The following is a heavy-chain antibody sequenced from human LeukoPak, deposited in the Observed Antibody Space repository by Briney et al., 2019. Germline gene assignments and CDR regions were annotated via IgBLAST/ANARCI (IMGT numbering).Heavy chain of an antibody. Sequence: PGGSLRLSCAASGFTFSSYSMNWVRQAPGKGLEWVSTISGSGGGTYYADSVKGRFTISRDSSKNTLYLQMNSLRAEDTAIYYCAKLLVPTRLFDAFDIWGQGTMVTVSS. V-gene: IGHV3-23*01. CDR1: GFTFSSYS. CDR2: ISGSGGGT. CDR3: AKLLVPTRLFDAFDI. J-gene: IGHJ3*02. D-gene: IGHD2-8*02.